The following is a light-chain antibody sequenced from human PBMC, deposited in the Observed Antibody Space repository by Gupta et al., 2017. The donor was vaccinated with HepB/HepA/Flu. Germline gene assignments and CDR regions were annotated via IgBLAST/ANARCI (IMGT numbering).Light chain of an antibody. Sequence: QSVLTQPPSVSGAPGQRVTISCTGSSSNIGAGYDVHWYQRLPGRAPKVLIYGNTNRPSGVPDRFSVSKSGTAASLAISGLQAEDEADYYCQSYDSSLRVVFGGGTKVTVL. V-gene: IGLV1-40*01. CDR3: QSYDSSLRVV. J-gene: IGLJ2*01. CDR1: SSNIGAGYD. CDR2: GNT.